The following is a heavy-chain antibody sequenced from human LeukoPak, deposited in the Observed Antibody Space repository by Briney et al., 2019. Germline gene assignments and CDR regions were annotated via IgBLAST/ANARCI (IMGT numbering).Heavy chain of an antibody. D-gene: IGHD2-21*01. CDR3: ARDPPVIAYSRDPFDY. CDR1: GYSISSGYY. J-gene: IGHJ4*02. V-gene: IGHV4-38-2*02. CDR2: IYHSGST. Sequence: SETLSLTCTVSGYSISSGYYWGWIRQPPGKGLEWIGSIYHSGSTYYNPSLKSRVTISVDTSKNQFSLKLSSVTAADTAVYYCARDPPVIAYSRDPFDYWGQGTLVTVSS.